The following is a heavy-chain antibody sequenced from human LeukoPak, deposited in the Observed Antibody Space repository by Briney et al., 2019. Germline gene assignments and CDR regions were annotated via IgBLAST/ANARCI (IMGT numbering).Heavy chain of an antibody. CDR2: ISYDGSNK. Sequence: GGSLRLSCAASGFTFSSYWMHWVRQAPGKGLEWVAVISYDGSNKYYADSVKGRFTISRDNSKNTLYLQMNSLRAEDTAVYYCAKGAWELGDYWGQGTLVTVSS. CDR3: AKGAWELGDY. CDR1: GFTFSSYW. V-gene: IGHV3-30*18. D-gene: IGHD1-26*01. J-gene: IGHJ4*02.